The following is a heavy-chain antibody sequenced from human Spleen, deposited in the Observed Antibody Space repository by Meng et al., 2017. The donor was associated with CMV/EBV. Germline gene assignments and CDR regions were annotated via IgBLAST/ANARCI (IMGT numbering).Heavy chain of an antibody. D-gene: IGHD3-3*01. J-gene: IGHJ4*02. CDR3: AKDPTPYYDFWSGSYSDY. V-gene: IGHV3-30-3*01. Sequence: GGSLRLSCAASGFTFSSYAMHWVRQAPGKGLEWVAVISYDGSNKYYADSVKGRFTISRDNSKNTLYLQMNSLGTEDTAVYFCAKDPTPYYDFWSGSYSDYWGQGTLVTVSS. CDR1: GFTFSSYA. CDR2: ISYDGSNK.